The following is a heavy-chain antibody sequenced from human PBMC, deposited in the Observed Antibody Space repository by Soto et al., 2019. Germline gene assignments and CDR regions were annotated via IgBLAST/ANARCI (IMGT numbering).Heavy chain of an antibody. CDR1: GYTFTSYG. CDR2: ISAYNGNT. J-gene: IGHJ6*02. CDR3: ARDTVQPKSTYYYGMDV. D-gene: IGHD1-1*01. V-gene: IGHV1-18*01. Sequence: QVQLVQSGAEVKKPGASVKVSCKASGYTFTSYGISWVRQAPGQGLEWMGWISAYNGNTNYAQKLQGRVTMTTDTATSTAYMELRSLRSDDTAVYYCARDTVQPKSTYYYGMDVWGQGTTVTVSS.